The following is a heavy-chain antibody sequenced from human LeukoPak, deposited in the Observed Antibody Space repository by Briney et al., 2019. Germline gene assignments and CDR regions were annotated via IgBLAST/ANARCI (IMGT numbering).Heavy chain of an antibody. CDR1: GFTFSSYA. D-gene: IGHD5-18*01. CDR2: IRQDGSEK. V-gene: IGHV3-7*01. J-gene: IGHJ4*02. Sequence: AGGSLRLSCAASGFTFSSYAMSWVRQAPGKGLEWVANIRQDGSEKYYVDSVKGRFTISRDNAKNSLYLQMNSLRAEDTAVYYCARDPEVDTAPFDYWGQGTLVTVSS. CDR3: ARDPEVDTAPFDY.